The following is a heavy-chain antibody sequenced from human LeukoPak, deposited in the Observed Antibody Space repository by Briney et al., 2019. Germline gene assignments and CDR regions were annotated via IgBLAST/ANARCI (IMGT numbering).Heavy chain of an antibody. V-gene: IGHV4-34*01. J-gene: IGHJ4*02. CDR1: GGSFSGYY. CDR3: ASIPYGSGSYPDY. Sequence: SETLSLTCAVYGGSFSGYYWSWIRQPPGKGLEWIGEINHSGSTNYNPSLKSRVTISVDTSKNQFSLKLSSVTAADTAVYYCASIPYGSGSYPDYWGQGTLVTVSS. D-gene: IGHD3-10*01. CDR2: INHSGST.